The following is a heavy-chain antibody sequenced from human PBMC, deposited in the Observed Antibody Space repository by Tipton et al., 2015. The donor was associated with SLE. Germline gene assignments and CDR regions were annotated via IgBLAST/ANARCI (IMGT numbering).Heavy chain of an antibody. D-gene: IGHD3-22*01. Sequence: SLRLSCAASGFTFSSYWMSWVRQAPGKGLEWVANIKQDGSEKYYVDSVKGRFTISRENAKNSLYLQMNSLRAGDTAVYYCARALYDSSGYSGAFDIWGQGTMVTVSS. V-gene: IGHV3-7*04. J-gene: IGHJ3*02. CDR2: IKQDGSEK. CDR3: ARALYDSSGYSGAFDI. CDR1: GFTFSSYW.